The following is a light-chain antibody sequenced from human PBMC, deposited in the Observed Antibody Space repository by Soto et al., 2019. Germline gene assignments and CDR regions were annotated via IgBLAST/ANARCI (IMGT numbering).Light chain of an antibody. Sequence: DIQLTQALSSLSASVGDRVTITCRARQSISSYLNWYQQKPGKAPKSLIYAASSLQSGVPSRFSGSGSGTDFTLTISSLQPEDFATYFCQQSYSSPFTFGPGTKVDIK. CDR1: QSISSY. CDR2: AAS. V-gene: IGKV1-39*01. J-gene: IGKJ3*01. CDR3: QQSYSSPFT.